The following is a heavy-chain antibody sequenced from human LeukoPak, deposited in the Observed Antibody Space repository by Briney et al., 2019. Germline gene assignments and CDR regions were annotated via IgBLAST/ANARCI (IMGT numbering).Heavy chain of an antibody. J-gene: IGHJ4*02. Sequence: PGGSLRLSCAASGFTFSSYGMHWGRQAPGKGLEWVAVIWYDGSNKYYADSVKGRFTISRDNSKNTLYLQMNSLRAEDTAVYYCARAPKSYYYFDYWGQGTLVTVSS. CDR3: ARAPKSYYYFDY. D-gene: IGHD1-26*01. CDR2: IWYDGSNK. CDR1: GFTFSSYG. V-gene: IGHV3-33*01.